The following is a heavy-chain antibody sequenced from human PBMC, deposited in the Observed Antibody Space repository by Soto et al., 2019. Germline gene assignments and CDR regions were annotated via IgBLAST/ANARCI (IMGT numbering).Heavy chain of an antibody. D-gene: IGHD2-15*01. CDR1: GFTFSDYY. V-gene: IGHV3-11*01. J-gene: IGHJ4*02. Sequence: GGSLRLSCAASGFTFSDYYMSWIRQAPGKGLEWVSYISSSGSTIYYADSVKGRFTISRDNAKNSLYLQMNSLRAEDTAVYYCARTPAKVATLTYYFDYWGQGTLVTVSS. CDR3: ARTPAKVATLTYYFDY. CDR2: ISSSGSTI.